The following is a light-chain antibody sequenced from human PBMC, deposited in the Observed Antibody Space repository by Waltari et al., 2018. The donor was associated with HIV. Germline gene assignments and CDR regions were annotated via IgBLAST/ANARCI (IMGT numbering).Light chain of an antibody. CDR3: SSYVGNNNYV. CDR1: SRDIGTYTY. J-gene: IGLJ1*01. CDR2: EVN. V-gene: IGLV2-8*01. Sequence: QPALTQPPSASGSPGQSVTISCTGTSRDIGTYTYVSWYQQHPGRAPNLLIYEVNKRPSGVPDRFSGSKSANTASLTVSGLQVADEADYYCSSYVGNNNYVFGTGTRVTVL.